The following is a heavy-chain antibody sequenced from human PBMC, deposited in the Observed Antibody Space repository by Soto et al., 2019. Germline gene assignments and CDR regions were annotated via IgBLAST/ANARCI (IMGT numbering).Heavy chain of an antibody. CDR1: GFTFSSYA. Sequence: EVQLLESGGGLVQPGGSLRLSCAASGFTFSSYAMSWVRQAPGKGLEWVSGISTSGGSTYYADSVKGRFTISRDNSKNTLYLQMNSLSAEDTAVYYCAKRPLHDTSGDSFDYWGQGTLVTVSS. D-gene: IGHD3-22*01. CDR2: ISTSGGST. J-gene: IGHJ4*02. V-gene: IGHV3-23*01. CDR3: AKRPLHDTSGDSFDY.